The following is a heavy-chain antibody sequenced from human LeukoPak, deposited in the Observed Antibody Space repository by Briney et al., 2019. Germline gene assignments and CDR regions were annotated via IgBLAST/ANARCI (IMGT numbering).Heavy chain of an antibody. CDR1: GFTFSDYY. D-gene: IGHD3-9*01. V-gene: IGHV3-11*01. CDR3: ARADALTGYLWFDP. Sequence: SGGSLRLSCAASGFTFSDYYMSWIRQAPGKGLEWVSYISSSGSTIYYADSVKGRFTISRDNAKNSLYLQMNSLRAEDTAVYYCARADALTGYLWFDPWGQGTLVTVSS. CDR2: ISSSGSTI. J-gene: IGHJ5*02.